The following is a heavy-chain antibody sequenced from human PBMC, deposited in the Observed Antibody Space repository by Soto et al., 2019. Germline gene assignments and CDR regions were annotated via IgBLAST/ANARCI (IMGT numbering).Heavy chain of an antibody. D-gene: IGHD1-26*01. Sequence: QVQLVESGGGVVQPGRSLRLSCAASGFTFSNYIMHWVRQAPGKGLEWVAIILHDGNNKYYADSVKGRFTISRDNSKNTMYLQMNSLRAEDTAIYYCARDDAGGRCHLGYWGQGTLVTVSS. CDR3: ARDDAGGRCHLGY. CDR1: GFTFSNYI. J-gene: IGHJ4*02. V-gene: IGHV3-30-3*01. CDR2: ILHDGNNK.